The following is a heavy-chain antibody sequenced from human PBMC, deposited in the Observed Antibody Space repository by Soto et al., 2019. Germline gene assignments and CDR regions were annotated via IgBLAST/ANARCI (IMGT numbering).Heavy chain of an antibody. CDR2: IIPILGIA. J-gene: IGHJ6*02. D-gene: IGHD3-16*01. Sequence: ASVKVSCKASGGTFSSYTISWVRQAPGQGLEWMGRIIPILGIANYAQKFQGRVTITADKSTSTAYMELSSLRSEDTAVYYCANRGGTQSYYYYGMDVWGQGTTVTVSS. V-gene: IGHV1-69*02. CDR3: ANRGGTQSYYYYGMDV. CDR1: GGTFSSYT.